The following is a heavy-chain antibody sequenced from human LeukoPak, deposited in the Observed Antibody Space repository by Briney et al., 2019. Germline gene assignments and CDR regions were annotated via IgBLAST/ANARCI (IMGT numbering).Heavy chain of an antibody. D-gene: IGHD2-2*01. CDR3: TTGTTDIVVVPAAPSAFDI. V-gene: IGHV3-15*01. CDR2: IKSTTDGGTT. Sequence: GGSLRLSCAASGFTFSNAWMSWVRQAPGKGLEWVGRIKSTTDGGTTDYAAPVKGRFTISRDDSKNTLYLQMNSLKTEDTAVYYYTTGTTDIVVVPAAPSAFDIWGQGTMVTVSS. J-gene: IGHJ3*02. CDR1: GFTFSNAW.